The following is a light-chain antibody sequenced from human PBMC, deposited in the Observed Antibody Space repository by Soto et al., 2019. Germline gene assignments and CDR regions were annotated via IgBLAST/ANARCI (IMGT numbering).Light chain of an antibody. V-gene: IGKV3-11*01. Sequence: EIVLTQSPATLSLSPGERATFYCRARQSVSSDLVWYQHKPGQAPRLLIYDASNGATGIPARFSGSGSGTDFTLTISSLEPEDFAVYYCQQRSNWSPLTFGGGTKVEIK. CDR2: DAS. CDR3: QQRSNWSPLT. CDR1: QSVSSD. J-gene: IGKJ4*01.